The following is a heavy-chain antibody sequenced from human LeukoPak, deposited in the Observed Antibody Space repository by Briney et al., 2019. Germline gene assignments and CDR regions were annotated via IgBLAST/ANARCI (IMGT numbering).Heavy chain of an antibody. V-gene: IGHV4-38-2*02. D-gene: IGHD2-8*01. J-gene: IGHJ4*02. Sequence: KASETLSLTCTVSGGSISSYYWSWIRQPPGKGLEWIGSINHSGNIYYSPSLRSRVTISVDTSKNQFSLNLYSVTAADTAVYYCARDNVPGYFDCWGQGPLVTVSS. CDR1: GGSISSYY. CDR2: INHSGNI. CDR3: ARDNVPGYFDC.